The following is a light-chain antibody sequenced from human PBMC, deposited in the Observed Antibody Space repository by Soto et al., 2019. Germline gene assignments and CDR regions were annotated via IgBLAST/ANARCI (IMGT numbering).Light chain of an antibody. CDR2: GAS. Sequence: EIVLTQSPGILSLSPGERATLSCRASQSVSSSYLAWYQQKPGQAPRLLIYGASSRATGIPDRFSGSGSGTDFTLTISRLEPEDFAVYYCQQYGSSPWTFGQGTKLEIK. CDR3: QQYGSSPWT. J-gene: IGKJ2*02. V-gene: IGKV3-20*01. CDR1: QSVSSSY.